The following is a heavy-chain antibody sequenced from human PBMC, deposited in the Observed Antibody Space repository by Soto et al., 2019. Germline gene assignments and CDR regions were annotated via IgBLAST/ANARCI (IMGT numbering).Heavy chain of an antibody. CDR2: ISYDGSNK. D-gene: IGHD3-9*01. CDR3: AKTSHYDILTGANYYYYYGMDV. V-gene: IGHV3-30*18. J-gene: IGHJ6*02. CDR1: GFTFSSYG. Sequence: QVQLVESGGGVVQPGRSLRLSCAASGFTFSSYGMHWVRQAPGKGLEWVAVISYDGSNKYYADSVKGRFTISRDNSKNTLYLQMNSLRAEDTAVYYCAKTSHYDILTGANYYYYYGMDVWGQVTTVTVSS.